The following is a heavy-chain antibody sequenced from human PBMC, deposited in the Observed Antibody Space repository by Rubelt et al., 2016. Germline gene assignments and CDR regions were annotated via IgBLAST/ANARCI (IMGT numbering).Heavy chain of an antibody. J-gene: IGHJ4*02. CDR3: ARDRPYIAAINYFDY. CDR2: ISAYDGNT. V-gene: IGHV1-18*01. CDR1: GYTFTSYG. Sequence: QVQLVQSGAEVKKPGASVKVSCKASGYTFTSYGISWVRQAPGQWLALMGWISAYDGNTSDAQKLPGRVSMTTDTSTSTAYMELRSLRSDDTALYYGARDRPYIAAINYFDYWGQGTLVTVSS. D-gene: IGHD6-13*01.